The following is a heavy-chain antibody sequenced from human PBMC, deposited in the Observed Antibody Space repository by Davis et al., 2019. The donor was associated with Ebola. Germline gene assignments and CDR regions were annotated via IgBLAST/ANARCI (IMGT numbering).Heavy chain of an antibody. J-gene: IGHJ4*02. D-gene: IGHD3-22*01. Sequence: ASVKVSCKASGYTFTGYYMHWVRQAPGQGLEWMGWINPHNGNTNYAQNVQGRVTMTTDTSTSTAYMEVGSLKSDDTAVYYCAREATYTSNDSSGYWGQGTLVTVSS. V-gene: IGHV1-18*04. CDR2: INPHNGNT. CDR3: AREATYTSNDSSGY. CDR1: GYTFTGYY.